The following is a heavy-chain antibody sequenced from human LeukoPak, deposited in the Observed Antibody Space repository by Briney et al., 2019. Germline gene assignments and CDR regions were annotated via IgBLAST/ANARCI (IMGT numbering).Heavy chain of an antibody. V-gene: IGHV3-66*01. CDR1: GFTVSSNY. CDR3: ARVSRQQLVLGFDY. D-gene: IGHD6-13*01. J-gene: IGHJ4*02. Sequence: GGSLRLSCAASGFTVSSNYMSWVRQAPGKGLEWVSVIYSGGSTYYADSVKGRFTISRDNSKNTLYLQMNSLRAEDTAVYYCARVSRQQLVLGFDYWGQGTLVTVSS. CDR2: IYSGGST.